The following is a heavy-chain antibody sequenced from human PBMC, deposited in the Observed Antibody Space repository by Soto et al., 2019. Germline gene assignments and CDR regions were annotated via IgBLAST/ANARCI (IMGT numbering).Heavy chain of an antibody. V-gene: IGHV4-59*03. Sequence: PSETLSLTCTVSNGSLSSNYWSWIRQPPGKGLEWIGYIFYRGNTLYNPSLQSRVTISVDTSNNQFYLSLSSVTAADTAVYYCTRHAIIPKLQYGMDVWGQGASATV. CDR3: TRHAIIPKLQYGMDV. J-gene: IGHJ6*02. CDR2: IFYRGNT. D-gene: IGHD1-1*01. CDR1: NGSLSSNY.